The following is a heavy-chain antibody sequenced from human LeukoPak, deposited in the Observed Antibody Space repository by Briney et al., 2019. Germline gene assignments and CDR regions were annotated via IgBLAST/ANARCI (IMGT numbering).Heavy chain of an antibody. D-gene: IGHD1-26*01. J-gene: IGHJ4*02. CDR1: GXTFSSYT. CDR3: AKGIESSGSYYTCFDY. Sequence: GGSLRLSCAASGXTFSSYTMNWVRQAPGKGQEWVSAISGSGGATYYADSVKGRFTISRDNSKNTLYLQMNSLRAEDTAVYYCAKGIESSGSYYTCFDYWGQGSLVTVSS. V-gene: IGHV3-23*01. CDR2: ISGSGGAT.